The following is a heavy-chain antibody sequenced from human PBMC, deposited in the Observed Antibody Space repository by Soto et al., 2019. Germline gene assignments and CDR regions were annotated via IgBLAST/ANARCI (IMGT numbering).Heavy chain of an antibody. CDR1: GYTFTDYA. CDR3: AREGAHYTPLDP. D-gene: IGHD2-15*01. Sequence: ASVKVSCKASGYTFTDYAIHGVRQAPGQGLEWMGWINVGNGNTGYSRKFQGRVTNVRDMSASTAYIEVTSLTSEDTAIYYCAREGAHYTPLDPWGQGTLVTVSS. J-gene: IGHJ5*02. CDR2: INVGNGNT. V-gene: IGHV1-3*01.